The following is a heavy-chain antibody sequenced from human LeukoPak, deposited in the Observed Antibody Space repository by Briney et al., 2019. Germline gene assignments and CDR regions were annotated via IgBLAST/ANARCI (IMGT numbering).Heavy chain of an antibody. Sequence: GESLKISCKGSGYSFTSHWISWVRQMPGKGLEWMGRIDPSDSYTNYSPSFQGHVTISADKSISTAYLQWSSLKASDTAMYYCARLLNYYDSPPDQANYGMDVWGQGTTVTVSS. V-gene: IGHV5-10-1*01. CDR1: GYSFTSHW. J-gene: IGHJ6*02. CDR2: IDPSDSYT. D-gene: IGHD3-22*01. CDR3: ARLLNYYDSPPDQANYGMDV.